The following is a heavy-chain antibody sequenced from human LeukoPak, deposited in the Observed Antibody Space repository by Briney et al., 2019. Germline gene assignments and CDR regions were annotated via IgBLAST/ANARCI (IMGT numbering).Heavy chain of an antibody. CDR1: GGSISSYY. Sequence: SETLSLTCTVSGGSISSYYWSWIRQPAGKGLEWIGRIYTSGSTNYNPSLKRRVTMSVDTSKNQFSLKLSYATAADTAVYYCAREIVVVQYYYSYYGMAVWGQGPTVTVSS. V-gene: IGHV4-4*07. CDR3: AREIVVVQYYYSYYGMAV. D-gene: IGHD3-22*01. CDR2: IYTSGST. J-gene: IGHJ6*02.